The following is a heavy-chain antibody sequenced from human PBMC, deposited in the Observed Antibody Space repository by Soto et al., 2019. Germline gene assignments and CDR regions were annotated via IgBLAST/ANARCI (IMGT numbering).Heavy chain of an antibody. Sequence: QVQLQESGPGLVKPSETLSLTCTVSGGSISSYYWSWIRQPPGKGLEWIGYIYYSGSTNYNPSLTRRVTISVDTSKNQFSLKLSSVTAADTAVYYCAREYSSGWYYFDYWGQGTLVTVSS. CDR1: GGSISSYY. V-gene: IGHV4-59*01. CDR2: IYYSGST. J-gene: IGHJ4*02. D-gene: IGHD6-19*01. CDR3: AREYSSGWYYFDY.